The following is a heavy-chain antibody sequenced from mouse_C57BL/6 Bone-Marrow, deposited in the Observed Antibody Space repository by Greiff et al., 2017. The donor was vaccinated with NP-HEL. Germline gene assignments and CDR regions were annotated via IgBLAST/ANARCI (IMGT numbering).Heavy chain of an antibody. J-gene: IGHJ4*01. CDR3: ARSPYGNYAMDY. Sequence: EVQGVESGGGLVKPGGSLKLSCAASGFTFSSYAMSWVRQTPEKRLEWVATISDGGSYTYYPDNVKGRFTISRDNAKNNLYLQMSHLKSEDTAMYYCARSPYGNYAMDYWGQGTSVTVSS. CDR2: ISDGGSYT. V-gene: IGHV5-4*01. D-gene: IGHD2-1*01. CDR1: GFTFSSYA.